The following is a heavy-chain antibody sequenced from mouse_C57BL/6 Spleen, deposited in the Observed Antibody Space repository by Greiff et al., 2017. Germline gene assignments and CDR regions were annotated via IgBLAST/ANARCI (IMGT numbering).Heavy chain of an antibody. J-gene: IGHJ4*01. D-gene: IGHD2-4*01. V-gene: IGHV1-26*01. Sequence: EVQLQQSGPELVKPGASVKISCKASGYTFTDYYMNWVKQSHGKSLEWIGDINPNNGGTSYNQQFKGKATLTVDKSSSTAYMELRSLTSEDSAVYYCARCRLSPYDYDVSYAMDYWGQGTSVTVSS. CDR1: GYTFTDYY. CDR2: INPNNGGT. CDR3: ARCRLSPYDYDVSYAMDY.